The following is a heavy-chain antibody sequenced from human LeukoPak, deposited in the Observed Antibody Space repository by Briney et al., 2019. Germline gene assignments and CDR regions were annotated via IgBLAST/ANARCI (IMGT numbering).Heavy chain of an antibody. Sequence: SETLSLTCTVSGGSISSYYWSWIRQPPGKGLEWIGLIHYSGTTNYNPAPKSRVTMSVDTSKNQFSLKLTSVTAADTAMYYCAGSAYYFFDFWGQGTLVTGSS. D-gene: IGHD2-15*01. V-gene: IGHV4-59*08. CDR2: IHYSGTT. CDR3: AGSAYYFFDF. CDR1: GGSISSYY. J-gene: IGHJ4*02.